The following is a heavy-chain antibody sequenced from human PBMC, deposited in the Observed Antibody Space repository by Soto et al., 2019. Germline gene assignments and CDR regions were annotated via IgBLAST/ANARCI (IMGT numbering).Heavy chain of an antibody. Sequence: GSLRVSCAASGFTFSSYSMNWVRQAPCNGLEWVASISSSSSYIYYADSVKGRFTISRDNAKNSLYLQMSSLRAEDTAVYYCARAGGLGQYYDFWSGSRRYYFDYQGQGYMSTVSS. J-gene: IGHJ4*02. CDR3: ARAGGLGQYYDFWSGSRRYYFDY. CDR2: ISSSSSYI. V-gene: IGHV3-21*01. D-gene: IGHD3-3*01. CDR1: GFTFSSYS.